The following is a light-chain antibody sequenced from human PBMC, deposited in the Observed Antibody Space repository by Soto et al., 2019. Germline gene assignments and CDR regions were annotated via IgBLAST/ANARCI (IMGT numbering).Light chain of an antibody. CDR1: QAISTW. CDR3: QQTNTFPRT. V-gene: IGKV1-12*01. Sequence: DIQMTQSPSSVSASVGDRVTITCRASQAISTWLAWYQQKPGKAPKLLIYATSTLQSGVPSRFSGSGSRTDFTLTISSLQPEDFATYDCQQTNTFPRTFGQGTRLEIK. CDR2: ATS. J-gene: IGKJ2*01.